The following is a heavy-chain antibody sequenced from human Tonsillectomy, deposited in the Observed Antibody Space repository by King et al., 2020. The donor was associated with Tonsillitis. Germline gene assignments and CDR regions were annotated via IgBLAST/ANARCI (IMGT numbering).Heavy chain of an antibody. CDR3: TRARAISGGVSAKRMDV. CDR1: GFSVSNNY. Sequence: VQLVESGGGLIQPGGSLRLSCAASGFSVSNNYMSWVRQAPGKGLEWLSVIHSGGSTYYADSVKGRFTISRDNSKNTLYLQMNSLRADDTAGYYCTRARAISGGVSAKRMDVWGQGTPVTVSS. J-gene: IGHJ6*02. V-gene: IGHV3-53*01. D-gene: IGHD3-3*01. CDR2: IHSGGST.